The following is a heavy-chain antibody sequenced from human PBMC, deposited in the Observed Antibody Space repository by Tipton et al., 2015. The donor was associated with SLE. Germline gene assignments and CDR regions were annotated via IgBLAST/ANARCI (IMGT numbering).Heavy chain of an antibody. CDR1: GGSFSTYY. J-gene: IGHJ4*02. V-gene: IGHV4-34*01. Sequence: TLSLTCAVYGGSFSTYYWGWIRQPPGKGLEWIGEINHSGSTNYSPSLKSRVTISVDTSKNQFSLKLSSVTAADTAVYYCARRYGTSFDYWDQGTLVTVSS. D-gene: IGHD2-8*01. CDR2: INHSGST. CDR3: ARRYGTSFDY.